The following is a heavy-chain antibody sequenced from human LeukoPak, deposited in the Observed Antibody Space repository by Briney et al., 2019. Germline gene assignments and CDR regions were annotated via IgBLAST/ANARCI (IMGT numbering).Heavy chain of an antibody. D-gene: IGHD3-10*01. Sequence: GGSLRLSCAASGFTFSSYSMNWVRLAPGKGLEWVSSISSGSSYIYYADSVKGRFTISRDNAKNSLYLQMNSLRAEDTAVYYCARGGTYYYGSGSYWFDYYYYGMDVWGQGTTVTVSS. V-gene: IGHV3-21*01. CDR1: GFTFSSYS. CDR3: ARGGTYYYGSGSYWFDYYYYGMDV. CDR2: ISSGSSYI. J-gene: IGHJ6*02.